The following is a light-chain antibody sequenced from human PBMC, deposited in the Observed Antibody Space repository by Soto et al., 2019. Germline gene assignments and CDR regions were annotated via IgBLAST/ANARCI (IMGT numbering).Light chain of an antibody. CDR1: SSDVGAYDY. Sequence: QSALTQPASVSGSPGESITISCTGTSSDVGAYDYGSWYQQHPDKAPKLIIYEVSHRPAGVSNRFSGSKSVNTATLTISGLQAEDEADYYCSSYTSSSTRVFGTGTKLTVL. V-gene: IGLV2-14*03. CDR2: EVS. J-gene: IGLJ1*01. CDR3: SSYTSSSTRV.